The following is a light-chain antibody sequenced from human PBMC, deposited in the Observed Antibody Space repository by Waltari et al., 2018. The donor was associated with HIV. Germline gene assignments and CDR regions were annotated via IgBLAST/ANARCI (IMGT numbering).Light chain of an antibody. V-gene: IGLV2-23*02. Sequence: QSALTQPASVSGSPGQSIPISCTGPSSAVGSYDLVSWYQKHPDKAPNLMIYEVSKRPSGVSNRFSGSKSGNTASLTISGLQAEDEAGYYCCSYAGSSTHVFGGGTKVTVL. CDR3: CSYAGSSTHV. CDR2: EVS. J-gene: IGLJ1*01. CDR1: SSAVGSYDL.